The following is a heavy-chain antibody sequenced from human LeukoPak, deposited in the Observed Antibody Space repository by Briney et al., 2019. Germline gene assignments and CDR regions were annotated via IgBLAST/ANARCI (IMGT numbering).Heavy chain of an antibody. CDR3: ASWGGGKSD. Sequence: GASVKVSCKASGYTFTGYYIHWVRQAPGQGLEWMGIINPSGDSTSYAQKFQGRVTMTRDTSTSTVYMELSSLTSEDTAVYYCASWGGGKSDWAQGTLVTVSS. CDR2: INPSGDST. V-gene: IGHV1-46*01. CDR1: GYTFTGYY. J-gene: IGHJ4*02. D-gene: IGHD4-23*01.